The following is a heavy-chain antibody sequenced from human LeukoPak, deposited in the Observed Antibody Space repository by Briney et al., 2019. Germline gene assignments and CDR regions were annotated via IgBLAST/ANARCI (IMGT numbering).Heavy chain of an antibody. CDR2: INPNSGGT. J-gene: IGHJ4*02. CDR1: RGTFYTYG. D-gene: IGHD1-7*01. Sequence: ASVKVSCKASRGTFYTYGISWVRQAPGQGLEWMGWINPNSGGTNYAQKFQGRVTMTRDTSISTAYMELSRLRSDDTAVYYCAREAGTTSYYFDYWGQGTLVTVSS. V-gene: IGHV1-2*02. CDR3: AREAGTTSYYFDY.